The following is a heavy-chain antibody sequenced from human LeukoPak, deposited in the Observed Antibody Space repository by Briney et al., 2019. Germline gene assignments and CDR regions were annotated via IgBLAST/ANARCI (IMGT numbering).Heavy chain of an antibody. Sequence: GGSLRLSCAASGFSFSGYAMSWVRQAPGKGLEWVSGISGSGDSTYYADSVKGRFSISRDNSKNTLYVQMNSLRAEDTAIYYCAKDLIRGAISYFDYWGQGTLVTVSS. CDR3: AKDLIRGAISYFDY. D-gene: IGHD3-10*01. CDR2: ISGSGDST. J-gene: IGHJ4*02. V-gene: IGHV3-23*01. CDR1: GFSFSGYA.